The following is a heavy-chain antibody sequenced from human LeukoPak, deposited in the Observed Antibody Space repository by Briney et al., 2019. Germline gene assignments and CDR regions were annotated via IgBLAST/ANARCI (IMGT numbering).Heavy chain of an antibody. CDR1: GGSISSYY. CDR3: ARDLRTVVANSHDAFDI. Sequence: SETLTLTCTVSGGSISSYYWSWIRRPPGKGLEWIGYMYYSGSTSQNPSLRGRVTISMDISKNQFSLKLSSVTAADTAVYYCARDLRTVVANSHDAFDIWGQGTMVTVSS. CDR2: MYYSGST. V-gene: IGHV4-59*01. J-gene: IGHJ3*02. D-gene: IGHD3-22*01.